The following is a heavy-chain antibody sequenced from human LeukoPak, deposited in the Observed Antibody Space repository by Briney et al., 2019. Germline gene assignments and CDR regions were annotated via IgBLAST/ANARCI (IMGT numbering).Heavy chain of an antibody. D-gene: IGHD2-15*01. CDR3: AKQLGYCSDGSCYFPY. J-gene: IGHJ4*02. Sequence: GRSLRLSCAASGFTFSSYGMHWVRQAPGKGLEWVAVISYDGSNKYYADSVKGRFTISRDNSKSTLCLQMNSLRAEDTAVYYCAKQLGYCSDGSCYFPYWGQGTLVTVSS. CDR2: ISYDGSNK. CDR1: GFTFSSYG. V-gene: IGHV3-30*18.